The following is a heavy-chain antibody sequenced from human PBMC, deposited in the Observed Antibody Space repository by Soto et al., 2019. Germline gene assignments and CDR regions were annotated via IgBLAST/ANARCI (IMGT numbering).Heavy chain of an antibody. CDR3: ARDSSSYPRGPGDV. CDR2: IIPILGIA. Sequence: QVQLVQSGAEVKKPGSSVKVSCKASGGTFSSYTISWVRQAPGQGLEWMGRIIPILGIANYAQKFQGRVTITADKSTSTAYMELSSLRSEDTAVYYCARDSSSYPRGPGDVWGQGTTVTVSS. J-gene: IGHJ6*02. V-gene: IGHV1-69*08. CDR1: GGTFSSYT. D-gene: IGHD6-13*01.